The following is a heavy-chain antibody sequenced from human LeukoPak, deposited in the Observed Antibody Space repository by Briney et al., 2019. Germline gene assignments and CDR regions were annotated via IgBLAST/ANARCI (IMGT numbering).Heavy chain of an antibody. CDR3: ARGVDGYNSYNY. Sequence: SETLSLTCTVSGGSISSYYWTWIRQSPGKGLEWIGYIYYSGSTSYNPSLKSRVTISVDTSKNQFSMKLSPVTAADTAVYYCARGVDGYNSYNYWGQGTLVTVSS. D-gene: IGHD5-24*01. CDR2: IYYSGST. CDR1: GGSISSYY. J-gene: IGHJ4*02. V-gene: IGHV4-59*01.